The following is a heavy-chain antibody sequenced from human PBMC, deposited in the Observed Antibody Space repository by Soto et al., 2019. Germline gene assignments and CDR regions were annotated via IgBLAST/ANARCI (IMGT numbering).Heavy chain of an antibody. CDR3: ARAHDDFWSGYGIHFDY. D-gene: IGHD3-3*01. V-gene: IGHV1-69*13. CDR1: GGTFSSYA. CDR2: IIPIFGTA. Sequence: GASVKVSCKASGGTFSSYAISWVRQAPGQGLEWMGGIIPIFGTANYAQKFQGRVTITADESTSTAYMELSSLRSEDTAVYYCARAHDDFWSGYGIHFDYWGQGILVTVSS. J-gene: IGHJ4*02.